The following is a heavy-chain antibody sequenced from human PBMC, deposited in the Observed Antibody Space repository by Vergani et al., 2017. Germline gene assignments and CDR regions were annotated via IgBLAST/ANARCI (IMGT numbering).Heavy chain of an antibody. CDR3: ATVLRWGGSDRPSYYYYGMDV. J-gene: IGHJ6*02. V-gene: IGHV1-24*01. D-gene: IGHD4-23*01. CDR1: GYTLTELS. Sequence: QVQLVQSGAEVKKPGASVKVSCKVSGYTLTELSMHWVRQAPGKGLEWMGGFDPEDGETIYAQKFQGRVTMTEDTSTDTAYMELRSLGSEDTAVYYCATVLRWGGSDRPSYYYYGMDVWGQGTTVTVSS. CDR2: FDPEDGET.